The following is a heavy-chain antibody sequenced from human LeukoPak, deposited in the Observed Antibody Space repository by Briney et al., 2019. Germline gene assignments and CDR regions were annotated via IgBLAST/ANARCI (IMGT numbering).Heavy chain of an antibody. V-gene: IGHV3-21*01. D-gene: IGHD2-21*02. CDR1: GFTFSRYS. Sequence: GGSLRLSCGASGFTFSRYSMNWVRRAPGKGLEWVSSISSSGSYIYYADSVKGRFTISRDNAKNSLYLQMNSLRAEDTAVYYCASRNQYCGGDCFWAFGIWGQRTMVTVSS. CDR3: ASRNQYCGGDCFWAFGI. CDR2: ISSSGSYI. J-gene: IGHJ3*02.